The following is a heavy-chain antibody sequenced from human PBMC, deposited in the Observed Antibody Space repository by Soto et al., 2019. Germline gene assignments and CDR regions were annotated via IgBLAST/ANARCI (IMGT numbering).Heavy chain of an antibody. CDR3: ARIGYSSGWYSFDY. Sequence: ASVKVSCKASGYTFTSYAMHWVRQAPGQRLEWMGWINGGNRNTKYSQRFQGRVTIATDTSASTAYMELSSLRSEDTAVYYCARIGYSSGWYSFDYWGQGTLVTVSS. CDR1: GYTFTSYA. D-gene: IGHD6-19*01. V-gene: IGHV1-3*01. J-gene: IGHJ4*02. CDR2: INGGNRNT.